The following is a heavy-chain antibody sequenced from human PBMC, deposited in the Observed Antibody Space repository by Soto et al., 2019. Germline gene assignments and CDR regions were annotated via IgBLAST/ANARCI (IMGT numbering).Heavy chain of an antibody. J-gene: IGHJ6*02. CDR3: ARGGRVLYYYGMDV. CDR1: GYTFTSYG. CDR2: ISAYNGNT. Sequence: ASVKVSCTASGYTFTSYGISWVRQAPGQGLEWMGWISAYNGNTNYAQKLQGRVTMTTDTSTSTAYMKLRSLRSDDTAVYYCARGGRVLYYYGMDVWGQGTTVTVSS. D-gene: IGHD2-8*02. V-gene: IGHV1-18*01.